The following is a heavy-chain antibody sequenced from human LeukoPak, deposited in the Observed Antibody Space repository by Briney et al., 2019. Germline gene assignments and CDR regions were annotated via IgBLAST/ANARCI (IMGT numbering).Heavy chain of an antibody. CDR3: ARSTPKLPGYYFDY. D-gene: IGHD5-24*01. CDR2: ISSSGSTI. V-gene: IGHV3-48*03. Sequence: PGGSLRLSCAASAFTFSSYEMNWVRQAPGKGLEWVSYISSSGSTIYYADSVKGRFTISRDNAKNSLYLQMNSLRAEDTAVYYCARSTPKLPGYYFDYWGQGTLVTVSS. J-gene: IGHJ4*02. CDR1: AFTFSSYE.